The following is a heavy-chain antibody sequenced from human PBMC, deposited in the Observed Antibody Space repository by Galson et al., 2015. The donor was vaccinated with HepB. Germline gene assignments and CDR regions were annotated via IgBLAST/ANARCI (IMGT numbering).Heavy chain of an antibody. V-gene: IGHV4-30-2*01. CDR3: ARGRDILDV. CDR1: GGSINSGGFS. D-gene: IGHD2-15*01. Sequence: TLSLTCAVSGGSINSGGFSWAWIPQPPGEGLGGICYIFHTRSAAHHPFLRSPLSLSGDTAKNYFSLKLNSVTAADTAVYYCARGRDILDVWGQGTPVTVSS. CDR2: IFHTRSA. J-gene: IGHJ6*02.